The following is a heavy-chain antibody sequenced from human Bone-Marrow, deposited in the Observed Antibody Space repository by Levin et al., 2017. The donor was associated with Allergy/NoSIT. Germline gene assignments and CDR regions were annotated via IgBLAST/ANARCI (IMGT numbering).Heavy chain of an antibody. D-gene: IGHD4-17*01. CDR1: GFTFSDYA. Sequence: GGSLRLSCAASGFTFSDYAMSWVRQAQGRGLEWVSSLSSSGSNTYYADSVKGRFTISRDNSNNMLFLQMTSLRGDDTAIYYCAKDRLGDFQNWFDPWGQGTLVTVSS. J-gene: IGHJ5*02. CDR3: AKDRLGDFQNWFDP. V-gene: IGHV3-23*01. CDR2: LSSSGSNT.